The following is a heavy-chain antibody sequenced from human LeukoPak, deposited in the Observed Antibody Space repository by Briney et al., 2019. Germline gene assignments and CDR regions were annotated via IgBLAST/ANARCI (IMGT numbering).Heavy chain of an antibody. CDR2: ISYDGSNK. Sequence: GGSLRLSCEGSAFIFSGHWMNWVRQAPGKGLEWVAVISYDGSNKYYADSVKGRFTISRDNSKNTLYLQMNSLRAEDTAVYYCAKDQDIAAAGPADYWGQGTLVTVSS. D-gene: IGHD6-13*01. CDR1: AFIFSGHW. CDR3: AKDQDIAAAGPADY. J-gene: IGHJ4*02. V-gene: IGHV3-30*18.